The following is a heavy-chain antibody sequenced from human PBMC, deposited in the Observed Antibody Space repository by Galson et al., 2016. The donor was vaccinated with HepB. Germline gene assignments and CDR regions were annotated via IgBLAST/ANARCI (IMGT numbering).Heavy chain of an antibody. Sequence: LRLSCAASGFTFSTNWMSWVRQAPGKGLEWVANIKQDGSEKYYVDSVKGRFTISRDNTKGTVYLHMNSLRDEDTAVYYCTREANDAFDIWGQGTMVTVSS. V-gene: IGHV3-7*01. CDR2: IKQDGSEK. J-gene: IGHJ3*02. CDR1: GFTFSTNW. CDR3: TREANDAFDI.